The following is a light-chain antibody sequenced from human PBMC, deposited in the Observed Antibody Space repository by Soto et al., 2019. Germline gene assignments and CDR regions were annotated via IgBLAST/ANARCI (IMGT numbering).Light chain of an antibody. CDR2: GAS. V-gene: IGKV3-15*01. J-gene: IGKJ5*01. CDR3: QQCSAGPLFT. CDR1: QSVSC. Sequence: EIVMTQSPATLSVSPGERVTLSCRASQSVSCLAWYQNKPGQPPRLLIYGASTRATGIPARFSGSGSGTAFTLTISSLQSEHSAVYFCQQCSAGPLFTFGQGTRLEIK.